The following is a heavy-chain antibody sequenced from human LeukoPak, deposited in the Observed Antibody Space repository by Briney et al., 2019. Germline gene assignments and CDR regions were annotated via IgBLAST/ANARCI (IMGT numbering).Heavy chain of an antibody. V-gene: IGHV3-23*01. J-gene: IGHJ4*02. CDR3: AKDRSRGIAAAGTDY. D-gene: IGHD6-13*01. Sequence: GGSLRLSCAASGFIFSNYAMSWARQAPGKGLEWVSSISSSGGSTYYADSVKGRFTISRDNSKNTLYLQMNSLRAEDTAVYYCAKDRSRGIAAAGTDYWGQGTLVTVSS. CDR2: ISSSGGST. CDR1: GFIFSNYA.